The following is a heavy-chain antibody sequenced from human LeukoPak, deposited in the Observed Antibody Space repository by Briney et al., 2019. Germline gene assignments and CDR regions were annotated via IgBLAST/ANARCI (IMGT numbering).Heavy chain of an antibody. CDR2: INPNSGGT. CDR1: GYTFTGYY. V-gene: IGHV1-2*06. D-gene: IGHD3-22*01. CDR3: ARYYDSSGYYSLLGAFDI. Sequence: GASVKVSCKASGYTFTGYYMHWVRQVPGQGLEWMGRINPNSGGTNYAQKFQGRVTMTRDTSISTAYMELSRLRSDDTAVYYCARYYDSSGYYSLLGAFDIWGQGTMVTVSS. J-gene: IGHJ3*02.